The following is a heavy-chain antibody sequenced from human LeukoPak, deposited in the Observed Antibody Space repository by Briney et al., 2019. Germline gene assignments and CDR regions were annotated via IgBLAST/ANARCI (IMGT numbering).Heavy chain of an antibody. Sequence: QTGGSLRLSCAASGFTVSSNYMSWVRQAPGKGLEWVSVIYSGGSTYYADSVKGRFTISRDNSKNTLYLQMNSLRAEDTAVYYCAREDPYSSSSDYWGQGTLVTVSS. D-gene: IGHD6-6*01. CDR3: AREDPYSSSSDY. J-gene: IGHJ4*02. V-gene: IGHV3-53*01. CDR1: GFTVSSNY. CDR2: IYSGGST.